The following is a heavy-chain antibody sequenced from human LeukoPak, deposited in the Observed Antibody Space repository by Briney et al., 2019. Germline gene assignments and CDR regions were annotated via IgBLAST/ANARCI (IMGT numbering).Heavy chain of an antibody. V-gene: IGHV3-21*01. CDR2: ISSSSSYI. CDR3: ATQLGMEFDY. Sequence: AGGSLRLSCAASGFTFSSYSMNWVRQAPGKGLEWVSSISSSSSYIYYADSVKGRFTTSRDNAKNSLYLQMNSLRAEDTAVYYCATQLGMEFDYWGQGTLVTVSS. CDR1: GFTFSSYS. J-gene: IGHJ4*02. D-gene: IGHD7-27*01.